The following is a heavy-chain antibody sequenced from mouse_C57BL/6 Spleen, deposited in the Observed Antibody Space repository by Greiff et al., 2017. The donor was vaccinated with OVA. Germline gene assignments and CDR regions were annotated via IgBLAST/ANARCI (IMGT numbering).Heavy chain of an antibody. Sequence: DVQLQESGAELVRPGASVKLSCTASGFNIKDDYMHWVKQRPEQGLEWIGWIDPENGDTEYASKFQGKATITADTSSNTAYLQLSSLTSEDTAVYYCTKPPDGYYAMDYWGQGTSVTVSS. CDR2: IDPENGDT. CDR1: GFNIKDDY. V-gene: IGHV14-4*01. J-gene: IGHJ4*01. CDR3: TKPPDGYYAMDY. D-gene: IGHD2-3*01.